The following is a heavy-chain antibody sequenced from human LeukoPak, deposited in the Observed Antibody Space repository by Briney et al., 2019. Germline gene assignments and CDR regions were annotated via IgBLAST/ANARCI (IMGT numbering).Heavy chain of an antibody. V-gene: IGHV4-59*08. J-gene: IGHJ6*02. CDR1: GGSISSYY. Sequence: PSETLSLTCTVSGGSISSYYWSWIRQPAGKGLEWIGYIYYSGSTNYNPSLKSRVTISVDTSKNQFSLKLSSVTAADTAVYYCARHTLTVPSNYYYGMDVWGQGTTVTVSS. D-gene: IGHD4-17*01. CDR2: IYYSGST. CDR3: ARHTLTVPSNYYYGMDV.